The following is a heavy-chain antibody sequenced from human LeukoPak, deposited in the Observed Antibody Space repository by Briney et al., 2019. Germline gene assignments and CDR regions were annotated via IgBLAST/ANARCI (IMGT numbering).Heavy chain of an antibody. CDR3: VTAKMGY. V-gene: IGHV3-15*01. J-gene: IGHJ4*02. Sequence: PGRSLRLSCAASGFTFSSYGMHWVRQAPGKGLEWVGRIKSVNDGGTTDYAASVKGRFTISRDNSQDTLYLQMNSLKTEETAVYYCVTAKMGYWGQGTLVTVSS. D-gene: IGHD2-8*01. CDR2: IKSVNDGGTT. CDR1: GFTFSSYG.